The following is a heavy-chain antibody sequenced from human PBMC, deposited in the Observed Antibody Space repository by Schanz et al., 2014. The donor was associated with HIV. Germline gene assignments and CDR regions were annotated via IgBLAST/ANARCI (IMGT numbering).Heavy chain of an antibody. J-gene: IGHJ3*02. CDR1: GYTFSGHY. V-gene: IGHV1-69*01. D-gene: IGHD5-18*01. CDR2: IIPIFGTT. Sequence: QVQLVQSGAEVKKPGASVKVSCKASGYTFSGHYLHWVRQAPGQGLEWMGGIIPIFGTTNYAQKFQGRVTITADESTSTAYMELSSLRSEDTAVYYCASGRFDTVIWWGDAFLIWGRGTMVTVSS. CDR3: ASGRFDTVIWWGDAFLI.